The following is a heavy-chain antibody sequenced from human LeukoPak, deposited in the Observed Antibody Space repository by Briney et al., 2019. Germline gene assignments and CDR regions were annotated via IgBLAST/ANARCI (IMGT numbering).Heavy chain of an antibody. Sequence: PGRSLRLSCAASGFTLSSHWMHWVRQAPGKGLVWVSRMSDDGRTTNYADFVKGRFTISRDNAKNTLYPQMNSLRVEDTAVYYCVRSGTPPFDFWGQGTLVTVSS. J-gene: IGHJ4*02. V-gene: IGHV3-74*01. CDR1: GFTLSSHW. CDR2: MSDDGRTT. D-gene: IGHD3-10*01. CDR3: VRSGTPPFDF.